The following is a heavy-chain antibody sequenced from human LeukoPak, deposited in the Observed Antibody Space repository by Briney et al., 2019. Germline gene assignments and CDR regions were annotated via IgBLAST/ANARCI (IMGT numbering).Heavy chain of an antibody. Sequence: ASVKVSCKASGGTFISYAISWVRQAPGQGLEWMGRIIPILGIANYAQKFQGRVTITADKSTSTAYMELSSLRSEDTAVYYCARGLRPYYYDSSGSYYYYGMDVWGQGTTVAVSS. V-gene: IGHV1-69*04. D-gene: IGHD3-22*01. CDR2: IIPILGIA. CDR3: ARGLRPYYYDSSGSYYYYGMDV. CDR1: GGTFISYA. J-gene: IGHJ6*02.